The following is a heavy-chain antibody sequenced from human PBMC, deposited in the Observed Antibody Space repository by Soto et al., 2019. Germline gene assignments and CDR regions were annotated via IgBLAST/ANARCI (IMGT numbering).Heavy chain of an antibody. J-gene: IGHJ4*02. V-gene: IGHV1-18*01. CDR2: ISAYNGNT. Sequence: QVQLVQSGAEVKKPGASVKVSCKASGYTFTSFGISWLRQAPGQGLEWMGWISAYNGNTKYAQKLQGRVTMTTDTSXSXPYMELRSLRSDDTAVDYCVRDLGSMVRGIVPLFDYWGQGPLVTVSS. CDR1: GYTFTSFG. D-gene: IGHD3-10*01. CDR3: VRDLGSMVRGIVPLFDY.